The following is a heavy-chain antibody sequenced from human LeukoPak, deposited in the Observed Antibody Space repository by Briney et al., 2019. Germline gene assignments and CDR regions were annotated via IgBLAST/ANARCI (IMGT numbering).Heavy chain of an antibody. CDR2: IYYSGST. CDR3: ARQLEYYDILTGQLFDY. CDR1: GGSISRSSYY. V-gene: IGHV4-39*01. Sequence: PSETLSLTCTVSGGSISRSSYYWGWIRQPPGKGLEWIGSIYYSGSTYYNPSLKSRVTISVDTSENQFSLKLSSVTAADTAVYYCARQLEYYDILTGQLFDYWGQGTLVTVSS. D-gene: IGHD3-9*01. J-gene: IGHJ4*02.